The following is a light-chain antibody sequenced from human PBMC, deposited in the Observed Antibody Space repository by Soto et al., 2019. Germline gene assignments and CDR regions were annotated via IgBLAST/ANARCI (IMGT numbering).Light chain of an antibody. Sequence: VMTQSPLSLPVTPGEPASISCRSRQRLLHRNGYNYLDWYLQKPGQSPQLLLYLGSTRASGVPVRFSGSGAGTDFTLKISRVEAEDVGVNYCMQGLQTPEPWTFGQGTNVEIK. CDR3: MQGLQTPEPWT. CDR2: LGS. V-gene: IGKV2-28*01. CDR1: QRLLHRNGYNY. J-gene: IGKJ1*01.